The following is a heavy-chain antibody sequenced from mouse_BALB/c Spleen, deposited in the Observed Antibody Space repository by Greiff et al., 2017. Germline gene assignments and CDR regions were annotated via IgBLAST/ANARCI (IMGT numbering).Heavy chain of an antibody. J-gene: IGHJ2*01. D-gene: IGHD1-1*01. CDR3: VRNRYSSSSYYFDY. CDR1: GFTFNTYA. CDR2: IRSKSNNYAT. V-gene: IGHV10-1*02. Sequence: EVQVVESGGGLVQPKGSLKLSCAASGFTFNTYAMNWVRQAPGKGLEWVARIRSKSNNYATYYADSVKDRFTISRDDSQSMLYLQMNNLKTEDTAMYCCVRNRYSSSSYYFDYWGQGTTLTVSS.